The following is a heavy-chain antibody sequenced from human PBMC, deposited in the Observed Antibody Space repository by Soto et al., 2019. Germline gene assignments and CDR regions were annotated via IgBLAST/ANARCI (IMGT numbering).Heavy chain of an antibody. Sequence: QVQLQESGPGLVKPSETLSLTCTVSGGSISSYYWSWIRQPAGKGLEWIGRIYTSGSTNYNPSLKSRVTMSVDTSKNQFSLKLSSVTAADTAVYYCARVYSSSWYSSWFDPWGQGTLVTVSS. CDR2: IYTSGST. CDR1: GGSISSYY. J-gene: IGHJ5*02. D-gene: IGHD6-13*01. V-gene: IGHV4-4*07. CDR3: ARVYSSSWYSSWFDP.